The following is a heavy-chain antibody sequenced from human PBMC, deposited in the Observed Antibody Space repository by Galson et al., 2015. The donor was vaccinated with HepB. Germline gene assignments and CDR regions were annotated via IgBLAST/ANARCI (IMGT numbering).Heavy chain of an antibody. CDR2: IYYSGST. Sequence: ETLSLTCTVSGGSISSSSYYWGWIRQPPGKGLEWIGSIYYSGSTYYNPSLKSRVTISVDTSKNQFSLKLSSVTAADTAVYYCARTEMATIFFDPWGQGTLVTVSS. J-gene: IGHJ5*02. D-gene: IGHD5-24*01. CDR1: GGSISSSSYY. CDR3: ARTEMATIFFDP. V-gene: IGHV4-39*01.